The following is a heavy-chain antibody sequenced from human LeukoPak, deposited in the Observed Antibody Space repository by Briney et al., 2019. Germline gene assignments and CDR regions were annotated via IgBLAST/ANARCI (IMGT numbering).Heavy chain of an antibody. CDR1: GFTFSIAW. J-gene: IGHJ4*02. CDR2: IKSKTDGGTT. V-gene: IGHV3-15*01. D-gene: IGHD4-17*01. CDR3: TTEESDYGSDY. Sequence: GGSLRLSCAASGFTFSIAWMSWVRQAPGKGLEWVGRIKSKTDGGTTDYAAPVKGRFTISRDDSKNTLCLQMNSLKTEDTAVYYCTTEESDYGSDYWGQGTLVTVSS.